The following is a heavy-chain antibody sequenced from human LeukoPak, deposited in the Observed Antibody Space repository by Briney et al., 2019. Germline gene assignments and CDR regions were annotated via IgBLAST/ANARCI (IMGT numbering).Heavy chain of an antibody. V-gene: IGHV3-7*01. CDR2: IKQDGSEK. D-gene: IGHD3-22*01. CDR3: ARDLGQYYDTSDNWFDP. J-gene: IGHJ5*02. CDR1: GFTLSTYW. Sequence: GGSLRLSCAASGFTLSTYWMTWVRQAPGKGLEWVANIKQDGSEKYYVDSVKGRFTISRDNAKNSLYLQMNSLRAEDTAMYYCARDLGQYYDTSDNWFDPWGQGTLVTVSS.